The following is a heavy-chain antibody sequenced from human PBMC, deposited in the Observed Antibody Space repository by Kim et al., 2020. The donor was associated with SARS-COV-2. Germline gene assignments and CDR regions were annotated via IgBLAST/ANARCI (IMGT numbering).Heavy chain of an antibody. CDR3: ARDRPGLFVSPLLDY. Sequence: GGSLRLSCAASGFTFSRYEMNWVRQAPGKGLEWVSYISSSGSTIYYADSVKGRFTISRDNAKNSLYLQMNSLRAEDTAVYYCARDRPGLFVSPLLDYWGQGTLVTVSS. J-gene: IGHJ4*02. CDR2: ISSSGSTI. D-gene: IGHD2-21*01. V-gene: IGHV3-48*03. CDR1: GFTFSRYE.